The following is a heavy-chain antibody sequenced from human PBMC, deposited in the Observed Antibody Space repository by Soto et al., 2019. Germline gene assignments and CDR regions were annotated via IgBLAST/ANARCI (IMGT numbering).Heavy chain of an antibody. Sequence: SETLSLTCTVSGGSVSSGSYYWSWIRQPPGKGLEWIGYIYYSGSTNYNPSLKSRVTISVDTSKNQFSLKLSSVTAADTAVYYCAGGLGLDWFDPWGQGTLVTVSS. D-gene: IGHD4-17*01. J-gene: IGHJ5*02. CDR2: IYYSGST. V-gene: IGHV4-61*01. CDR1: GGSVSSGSYY. CDR3: AGGLGLDWFDP.